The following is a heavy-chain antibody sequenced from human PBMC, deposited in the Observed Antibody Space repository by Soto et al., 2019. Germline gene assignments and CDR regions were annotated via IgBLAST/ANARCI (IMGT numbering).Heavy chain of an antibody. CDR1: GYTLTELS. J-gene: IGHJ4*02. V-gene: IGHV1-24*01. CDR3: ATAFYYDNSGYYSWRFDL. Sequence: ASLKVSCKVSGYTLTELSMHWVRQAPEKVFQWLGGFDPEDGETFYAKRFQGRITTTEDTSTDTAYMELSSLRSEDTAVYYCATAFYYDNSGYYSWRFDLWGQGTLVTVS. CDR2: FDPEDGET. D-gene: IGHD3-22*01.